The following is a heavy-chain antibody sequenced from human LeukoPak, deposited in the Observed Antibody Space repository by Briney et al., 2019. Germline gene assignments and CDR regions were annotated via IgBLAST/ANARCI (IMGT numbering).Heavy chain of an antibody. CDR2: IYHSGST. Sequence: SQTLSLTCTVSGGSISSGGYYWSWIRQPPGKGLEWIGYIYHSGSTYYNPSLKSRVTISVDRSKNQFSLKLSSVTAADTAVYYCARDTRRELLHAFVIWGQGTMVTVSS. D-gene: IGHD3-10*01. J-gene: IGHJ3*02. CDR1: GGSISSGGYY. V-gene: IGHV4-30-2*01. CDR3: ARDTRRELLHAFVI.